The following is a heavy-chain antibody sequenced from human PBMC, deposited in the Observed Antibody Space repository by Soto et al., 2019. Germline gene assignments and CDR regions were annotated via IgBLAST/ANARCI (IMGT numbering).Heavy chain of an antibody. CDR2: ISSSSSYI. CDR1: GFTFSRYS. V-gene: IGHV3-21*01. D-gene: IGHD2-2*02. CDR3: ARSYHGSSTTCYIGVGAAFDI. Sequence: GGSLRLSCAASGFTFSRYSLNWVRQAPGKGLEWVASISSSSSYIYYADSVKGRFTISRDNAKNSLYLQRNSLRAEDTAVYYCARSYHGSSTTCYIGVGAAFDIWGQGTMVTVSS. J-gene: IGHJ3*02.